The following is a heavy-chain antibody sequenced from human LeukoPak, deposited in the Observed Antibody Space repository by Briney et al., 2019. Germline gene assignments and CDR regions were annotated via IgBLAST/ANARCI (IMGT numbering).Heavy chain of an antibody. V-gene: IGHV4-4*02. CDR2: IYHSGGT. D-gene: IGHD4-17*01. CDR1: GASISSRDW. J-gene: IGHJ3*02. Sequence: PSGTLSLTCAVSGASISSRDWWTWVRQPPGQGLEWLGEIYHSGGTIYDPSLKSRVTISIDKSKNQFSLKLSSVTAADTAVYYCARGMSTVTTPDAFDIWGQGTMVTVSS. CDR3: ARGMSTVTTPDAFDI.